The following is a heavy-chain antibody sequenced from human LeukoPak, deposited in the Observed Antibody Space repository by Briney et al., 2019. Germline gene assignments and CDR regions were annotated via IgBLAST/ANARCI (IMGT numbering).Heavy chain of an antibody. V-gene: IGHV4-34*01. CDR2: INHSGST. CDR3: ARVSGHKYYFDY. D-gene: IGHD2-15*01. CDR1: GGSFSGYY. Sequence: SETLSLTCAVYGGSFSGYYWSWIRQPPGKGLEWIGEINHSGSTNYNPSLKSRVTISVDTSKNQFSLKLSSVTAADTAVYYCARVSGHKYYFDYWGQGTLVTVSS. J-gene: IGHJ4*02.